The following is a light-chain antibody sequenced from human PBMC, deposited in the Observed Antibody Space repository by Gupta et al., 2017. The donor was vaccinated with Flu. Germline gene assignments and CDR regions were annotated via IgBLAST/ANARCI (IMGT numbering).Light chain of an antibody. CDR3: QQYGRSPFT. V-gene: IGKV3-20*01. CDR2: GAS. Sequence: ERATLSCRASQSVSSSYLAWYQQKPGQAPRLLIYGASSRATGIPDRFSGSGSGTDFTLTISRLEPEDFAVYYCQQYGRSPFTFGPGTKVDTK. J-gene: IGKJ3*01. CDR1: QSVSSSY.